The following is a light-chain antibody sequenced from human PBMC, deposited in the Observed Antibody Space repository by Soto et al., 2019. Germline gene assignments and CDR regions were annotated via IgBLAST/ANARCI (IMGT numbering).Light chain of an antibody. J-gene: IGLJ1*01. CDR3: CSYAGSNTYV. CDR2: QAI. V-gene: IGLV2-23*01. CDR1: SSDVGGYKL. Sequence: QSVLTQPASVSGSPGQSITISCTGSSSDVGGYKLVSWYQQHPGKAPKLMIYQAIERPSGVSNRFTGSKSGNTASLTISGLQAEDEANYYCCSYAGSNTYVFGTGTKLTVL.